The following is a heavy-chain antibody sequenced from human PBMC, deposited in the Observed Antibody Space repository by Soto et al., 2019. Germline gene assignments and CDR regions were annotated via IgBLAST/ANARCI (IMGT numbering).Heavy chain of an antibody. J-gene: IGHJ4*02. CDR2: ISAYNGNT. V-gene: IGHV1-18*01. CDR1: GYTFTSYG. Sequence: ASVKVSCKASGYTFTSYGISWVRQAPGQGLEWMGWISAYNGNTNYAQNFQGRVTMTTDTSAGTVYMQLSSLTSEDTAVYYCARDDSGFSGSHYIDYFNYWGQGALVTVSS. D-gene: IGHD1-26*01. CDR3: ARDDSGFSGSHYIDYFNY.